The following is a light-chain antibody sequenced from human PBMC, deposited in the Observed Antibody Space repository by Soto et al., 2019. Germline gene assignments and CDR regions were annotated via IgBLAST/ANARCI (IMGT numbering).Light chain of an antibody. V-gene: IGKV4-1*01. J-gene: IGKJ1*01. CDR3: QQYYSTPQT. CDR2: WAS. CDR1: QSVLYNSNSKNY. Sequence: DIVMTQSPDSLAVSLGERATINCKSSQSVLYNSNSKNYFAWYQQKPGQPPKLLIYWASTRESGVPDRFNGSGSGTDLTLTISGLQAEDVAVYYCQQYYSTPQTFGQGTKVEIK.